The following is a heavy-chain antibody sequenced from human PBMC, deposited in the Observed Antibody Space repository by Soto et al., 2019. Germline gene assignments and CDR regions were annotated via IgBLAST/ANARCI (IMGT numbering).Heavy chain of an antibody. D-gene: IGHD1-20*01. V-gene: IGHV4-30-2*01. CDR2: IYHSGST. CDR1: GGSISSGGYS. Sequence: SETLSLTCAVSGGSISSGGYSWSWIRQPPGKGLEWIGYIYHSGSTYYNPSLKSRVTISVDRSKNQFSLKLSSVTAADTAVYYCARANESPDVSITGTYYFDYWGQGTLVTVSS. CDR3: ARANESPDVSITGTYYFDY. J-gene: IGHJ4*02.